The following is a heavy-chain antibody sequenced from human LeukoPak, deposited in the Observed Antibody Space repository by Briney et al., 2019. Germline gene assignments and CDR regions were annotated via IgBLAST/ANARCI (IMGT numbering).Heavy chain of an antibody. CDR2: IYHSGST. CDR3: ARVGLYCGGDCYPFNY. Sequence: SETLSLTCAVSGGSISSSNWWSWVRQPPGKGLEWIGEIYHSGSTNYNPSLKSRVTISVDKSKNQFSLKLSSVTAADTAVYYCARVGLYCGGDCYPFNYWGQGTLVTVSS. V-gene: IGHV4-4*02. D-gene: IGHD2-21*02. J-gene: IGHJ4*02. CDR1: GGSISSSNW.